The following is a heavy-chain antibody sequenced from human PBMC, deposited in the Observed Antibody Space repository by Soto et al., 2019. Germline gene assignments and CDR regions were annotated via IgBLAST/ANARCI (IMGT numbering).Heavy chain of an antibody. CDR2: ISGSNDST. J-gene: IGHJ4*02. CDR3: AKRSSSSTFDY. Sequence: GGSLRVPCAASGCTFSSYGMSWIRQDPGKGLEWVSVISGSNDSTYYADSVKGRFTISRDNSKNTLYLQMNSLRAEDTAVYYCAKRSSSSTFDYWRQGTLVTVSS. V-gene: IGHV3-23*01. D-gene: IGHD6-6*01. CDR1: GCTFSSYG.